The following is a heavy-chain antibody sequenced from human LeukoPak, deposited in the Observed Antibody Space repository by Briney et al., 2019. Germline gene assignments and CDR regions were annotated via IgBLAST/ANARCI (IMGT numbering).Heavy chain of an antibody. CDR1: GASISTCD. CDR2: MSYSGST. Sequence: PSETLSLTCTVSGASISTCDWSWIRQPPGKGLEWIAYMSYSGSTNYTPSLKSRVTISVDTSKNQFPLRLTSVTAADTAVYYCAREKGYCTNGVCYNWFDLWGQGTLVTVSS. D-gene: IGHD2-8*01. J-gene: IGHJ5*02. CDR3: AREKGYCTNGVCYNWFDL. V-gene: IGHV4-59*01.